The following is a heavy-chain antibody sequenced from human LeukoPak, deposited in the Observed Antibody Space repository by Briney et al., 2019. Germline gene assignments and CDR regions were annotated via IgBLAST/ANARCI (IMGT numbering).Heavy chain of an antibody. CDR2: ISPNSGGT. CDR3: ARIGYTHYFDY. J-gene: IGHJ4*02. Sequence: GASVKVSCKASGYTFSAYYMHWVRQAPGQGLEWMGWISPNSGGTNYAQKLQGRVTMTRDRTISTVYMELSRLRSDDTAVYYCARIGYTHYFDYWGQGTLVTVSS. D-gene: IGHD5-24*01. CDR1: GYTFSAYY. V-gene: IGHV1-2*02.